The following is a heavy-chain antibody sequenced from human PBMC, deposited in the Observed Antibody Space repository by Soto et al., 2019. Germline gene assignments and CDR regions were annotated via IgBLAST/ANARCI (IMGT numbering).Heavy chain of an antibody. CDR3: ARHEGRTGPDQ. D-gene: IGHD3-9*01. CDR1: GASIGSGGW. J-gene: IGHJ5*02. V-gene: IGHV4-4*02. CDR2: IFHDGNT. Sequence: SETLSLTCAVSGASIGSGGWWSWVRQPPGKGLEWIAEIFHDGNTNYSPSLKSRVTISVDKSQNQFSLNVYSVTAADTAVYYCARHEGRTGPDQWGQGTLVTVSS.